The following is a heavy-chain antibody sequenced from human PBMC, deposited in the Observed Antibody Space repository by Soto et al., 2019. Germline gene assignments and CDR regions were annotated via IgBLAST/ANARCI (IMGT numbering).Heavy chain of an antibody. J-gene: IGHJ6*02. CDR3: ARHSKKTGDFDYYYGMDV. CDR2: IYYRGNT. CDR1: GGSMSPYY. D-gene: IGHD7-27*01. Sequence: QVQVKESGPGLVKPSETLSLTCSVFGGSMSPYYWSWIRQSPGKGLEWIANIYYRGNTNSNPSLESRVTISIDTSKNQFSLKLNSLTAADTAVYYCARHSKKTGDFDYYYGMDVWGQGTTVTVYS. V-gene: IGHV4-59*08.